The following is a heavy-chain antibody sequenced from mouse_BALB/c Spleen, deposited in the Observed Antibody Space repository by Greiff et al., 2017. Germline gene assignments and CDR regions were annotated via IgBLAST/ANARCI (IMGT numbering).Heavy chain of an antibody. CDR1: GYTFTSYW. J-gene: IGHJ4*01. CDR3: ARHAYYGNYDAMDY. V-gene: IGHV1-7*01. D-gene: IGHD2-10*01. CDR2: INPSSGYT. Sequence: VQLQQSGAELAKPGASVKMSCKASGYTFTSYWMHWVKQRPGQGLEWIGYINPSSGYTNYNQKFKDKATSTADKSSSTAYMQLSSLTSEDSAVYYCARHAYYGNYDAMDYWGQGTSVTVSS.